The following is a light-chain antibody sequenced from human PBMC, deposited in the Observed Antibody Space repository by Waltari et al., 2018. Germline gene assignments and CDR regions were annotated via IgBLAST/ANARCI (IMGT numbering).Light chain of an antibody. CDR3: TSLAAGSTWV. J-gene: IGLJ3*02. CDR2: EVT. Sequence: QSALTQPPSASGPPGQSVTIACTGTSSDVGYYNYVSWYQPHPGKAPELLIYEVTKRPSGVPDRFSGSKSDNTASLTVSGVQVEDEADYYCTSLAAGSTWVFGGGTKLTVL. CDR1: SSDVGYYNY. V-gene: IGLV2-8*01.